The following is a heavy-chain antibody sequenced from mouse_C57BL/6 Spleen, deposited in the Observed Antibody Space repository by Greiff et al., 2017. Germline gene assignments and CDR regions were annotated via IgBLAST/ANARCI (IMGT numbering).Heavy chain of an antibody. D-gene: IGHD1-1*01. CDR2: IYPGDGDT. J-gene: IGHJ4*01. Sequence: QVQLQQSGPELVKPGASVKISCKASGYAFSSSWMNWVKQRPGKGLEWIGRIYPGDGDTNYNGKFKGKATLTADKSSSTAYMQLSSLTSEDSAVYFCARTTTVARNYAMDYWGQGTSVTVSS. CDR1: GYAFSSSW. CDR3: ARTTTVARNYAMDY. V-gene: IGHV1-82*01.